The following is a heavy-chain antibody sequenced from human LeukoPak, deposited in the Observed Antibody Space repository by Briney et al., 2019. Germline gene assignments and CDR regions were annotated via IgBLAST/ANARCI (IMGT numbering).Heavy chain of an antibody. V-gene: IGHV4-31*03. CDR2: IYFSGST. Sequence: SQTLSLTCTVSGDSISSSGSFWSWIRQYPGKGLEWIGNIYFSGSTYYNPSLRRRITISVDTSKNQFSLNLNSVTAADTAVYYRARDIHDTSGYRYYFDYWGHGTLVTVSS. CDR3: ARDIHDTSGYRYYFDY. D-gene: IGHD3-22*01. CDR1: GDSISSSGSF. J-gene: IGHJ4*01.